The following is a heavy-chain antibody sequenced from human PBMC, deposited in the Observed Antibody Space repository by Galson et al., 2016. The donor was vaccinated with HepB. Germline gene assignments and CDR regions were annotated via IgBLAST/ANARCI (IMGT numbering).Heavy chain of an antibody. CDR1: GFTLSNSA. D-gene: IGHD2-15*01. V-gene: IGHV3-23*01. Sequence: SLRLSCAASGFTLSNSAMSWVRQAPGKGLEWVSAISGSGVNAHYADSVKGRFTISRDNSKNTLYLQMNSLRAEDTAVYYCARGTFCSGDSCYSPAFDMWGQGTMVTVSS. J-gene: IGHJ3*02. CDR2: ISGSGVNA. CDR3: ARGTFCSGDSCYSPAFDM.